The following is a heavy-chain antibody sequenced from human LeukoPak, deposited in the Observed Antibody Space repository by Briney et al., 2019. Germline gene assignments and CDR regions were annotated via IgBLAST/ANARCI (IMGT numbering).Heavy chain of an antibody. CDR1: GFTFSNYG. V-gene: IGHV3-33*06. D-gene: IGHD6-19*01. CDR3: AKEKSSGWYYLYDY. J-gene: IGHJ4*02. Sequence: GRSLRLSCAASGFTFSNYGMHWVRQAPGKGLEWVALIWYDGSNKYYTDSVKGRLTISRDNSKDTLFLQMNSLRAEDTAVYYCAKEKSSGWYYLYDYWGQGTLVTVSS. CDR2: IWYDGSNK.